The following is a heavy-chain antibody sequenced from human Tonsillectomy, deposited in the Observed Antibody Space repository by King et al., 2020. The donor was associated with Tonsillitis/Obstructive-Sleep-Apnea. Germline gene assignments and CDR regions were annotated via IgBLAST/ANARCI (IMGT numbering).Heavy chain of an antibody. Sequence: VQLQQWGAGLLKPSETLSLTCAVYGGSFSGYYWSWIRQPPGKGLVWIGEINHRGSTNYNPSLKSGVTISVATSKNQFSLRLSSVTAADTAVYYCARGRGIYDILTGFPFDPWGQGTLVTVSS. CDR1: GGSFSGYY. CDR2: INHRGST. V-gene: IGHV4-34*01. J-gene: IGHJ5*02. CDR3: ARGRGIYDILTGFPFDP. D-gene: IGHD3-9*01.